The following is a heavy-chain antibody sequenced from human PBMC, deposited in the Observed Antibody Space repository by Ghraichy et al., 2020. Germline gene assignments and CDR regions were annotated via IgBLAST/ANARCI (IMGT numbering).Heavy chain of an antibody. CDR2: ISSSGSTI. J-gene: IGHJ6*02. CDR1: GFTFSDYY. CDR3: ARATVGATKHDYYYGMDV. Sequence: GSLRLSCAASGFTFSDYYMSWIRQAPGKGLEWVSYISSSGSTINYADSVKGRFTISRDNAKNSLYLQMNSLRAEDTAVYYCARATVGATKHDYYYGMDVWGQGTTVTVSS. D-gene: IGHD1-26*01. V-gene: IGHV3-11*01.